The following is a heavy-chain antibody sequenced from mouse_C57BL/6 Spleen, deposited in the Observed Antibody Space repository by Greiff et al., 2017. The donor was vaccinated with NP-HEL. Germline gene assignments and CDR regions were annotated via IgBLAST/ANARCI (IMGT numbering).Heavy chain of an antibody. D-gene: IGHD2-4*01. CDR2: IWSGGST. Sequence: VQLQQSGPGLVQPSQSLSITCTVSGFSLTSYGVHWVRQSPGKGLEWLGVIWSGGSTDYNAAFISSLSIRKENSKSQVFFKMNSLQADDTAIYYCARKDDYVPYAMDYWGQGTSVTVSS. CDR1: GFSLTSYG. J-gene: IGHJ4*01. CDR3: ARKDDYVPYAMDY. V-gene: IGHV2-2*01.